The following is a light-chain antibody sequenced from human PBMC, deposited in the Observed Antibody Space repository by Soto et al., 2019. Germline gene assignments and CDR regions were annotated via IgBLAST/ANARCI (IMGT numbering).Light chain of an antibody. V-gene: IGKV3-15*01. CDR3: QQYNNWPET. Sequence: EIVMTQSPATLSVSPGERATLSCRASQSVSSNLAWYQQKPGQAPRLLIYGASTRATGIPARFSGSGSGTEFTLTISSRQSEDFAVYYCQQYNNWPETFGPGTKVDIK. CDR2: GAS. CDR1: QSVSSN. J-gene: IGKJ3*01.